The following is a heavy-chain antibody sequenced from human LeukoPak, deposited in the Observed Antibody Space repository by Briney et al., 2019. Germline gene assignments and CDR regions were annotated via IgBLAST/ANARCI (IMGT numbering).Heavy chain of an antibody. CDR1: GFTFSSYW. D-gene: IGHD3-3*01. CDR2: IKQDGSEK. J-gene: IGHJ6*02. V-gene: IGHV3-7*01. Sequence: GGSLRLSCAASGFTFSSYWMSWVRQAPGKELEWVANIKQDGSEKYYVDSVKGRFTISRDNAKNSLYPQMNSLRAEDTAVYYCAREKALRFLEWPDYGMDVWGQGTTVTVSS. CDR3: AREKALRFLEWPDYGMDV.